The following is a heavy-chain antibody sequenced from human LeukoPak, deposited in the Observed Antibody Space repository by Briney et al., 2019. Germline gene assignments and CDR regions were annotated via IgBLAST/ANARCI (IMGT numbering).Heavy chain of an antibody. V-gene: IGHV3-23*01. CDR1: GFTFSSFA. CDR2: SSRSDDKT. CDR3: AKGTGIVHPFQY. J-gene: IGHJ4*02. D-gene: IGHD2-8*01. Sequence: GGSLRLSCAVSGFTFSSFAMSWVRQAAGKGMEWVSASSRSDDKTEYAVSVKRRFTISRDNYKNTLYLQMMSLRTEDTALDYCAKGTGIVHPFQYWGQGTLVTVSS.